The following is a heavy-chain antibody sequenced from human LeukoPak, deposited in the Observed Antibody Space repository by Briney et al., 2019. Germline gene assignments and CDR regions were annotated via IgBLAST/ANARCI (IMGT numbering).Heavy chain of an antibody. D-gene: IGHD6-13*01. CDR1: GYTFTGYY. J-gene: IGHJ6*03. CDR3: ARGNRTAAAGTKLYYYYYMDV. Sequence: ASVKVSCKASGYTFTGYYMHWVRQAPGQGLEWMGWINPNSGGTNYAQKFQGRVTMTRDTSISTAYMELSRLRSDDTAVYYCARGNRTAAAGTKLYYYYYMDVWGKGTTVTVSS. CDR2: INPNSGGT. V-gene: IGHV1-2*02.